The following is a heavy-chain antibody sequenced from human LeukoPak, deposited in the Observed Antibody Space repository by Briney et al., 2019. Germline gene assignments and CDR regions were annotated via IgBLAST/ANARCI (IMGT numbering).Heavy chain of an antibody. J-gene: IGHJ4*02. CDR3: ARDQGKGGYNNAMYYFDY. CDR2: IYYSGST. V-gene: IGHV4-59*12. CDR1: GGSISSYY. Sequence: KPSETLSLTCTVSGGSISSYYWSWIRQPPGKGLEWIGHIYYSGSTNYNPSLKSRVTISVDTSKNQFSLKLSSVTAADTAVYYCARDQGKGGYNNAMYYFDYWGQGTLVTVSS. D-gene: IGHD5-24*01.